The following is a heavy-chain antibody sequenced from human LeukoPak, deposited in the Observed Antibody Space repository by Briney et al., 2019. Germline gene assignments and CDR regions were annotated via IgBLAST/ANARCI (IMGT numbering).Heavy chain of an antibody. J-gene: IGHJ4*02. V-gene: IGHV1-24*01. CDR1: GYTLTELA. CDR3: ARGMGATTYFDY. CDR2: FDPESGET. Sequence: GASVKVSCKVSGYTLTELAMHWVRQSPGKGLDWMGGFDPESGETVYAKQFQGRVSMTEDTSTETAYLELNSLTSEDTAVYYCARGMGATTYFDYWGQGTLVTVSS. D-gene: IGHD1-26*01.